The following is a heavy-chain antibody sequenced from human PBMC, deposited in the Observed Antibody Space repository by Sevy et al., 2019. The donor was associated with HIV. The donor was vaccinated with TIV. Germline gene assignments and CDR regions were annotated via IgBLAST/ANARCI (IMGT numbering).Heavy chain of an antibody. D-gene: IGHD3-22*01. Sequence: SETLSLTCTVSGGSISSSSYYWGWIRQPPGKGLEWIGSIYYSGSTYYNPSLKSRVTISVDTSKNQFSLKLSSVTAAEQAVDYLARIGGFTEYYDRSCYYYDWFDPWGQGTLVTVFS. CDR1: GGSISSSSYY. CDR3: ARIGGFTEYYDRSCYYYDWFDP. J-gene: IGHJ5*02. V-gene: IGHV4-39*01. CDR2: IYYSGST.